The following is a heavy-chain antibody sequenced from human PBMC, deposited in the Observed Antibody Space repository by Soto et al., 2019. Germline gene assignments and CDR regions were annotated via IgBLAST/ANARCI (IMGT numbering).Heavy chain of an antibody. V-gene: IGHV3-74*01. CDR3: ARLYCSGGSCSDY. CDR1: GFTFSSYC. Sequence: EVQLVESGGGLVQPGGSLRLSCEGSGFTFSSYCMHWVRQAPGKGLVWVSRMNSDGSSTSYADSVKGRFIISRDNAKNTLYLQMKSLRAEDTGVYFCARLYCSGGSCSDYWGQGTLVTVSS. J-gene: IGHJ4*02. D-gene: IGHD2-15*01. CDR2: MNSDGSST.